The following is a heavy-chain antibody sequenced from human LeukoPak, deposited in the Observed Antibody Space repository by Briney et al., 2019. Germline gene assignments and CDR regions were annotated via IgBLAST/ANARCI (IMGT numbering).Heavy chain of an antibody. CDR2: ISSSGSTI. J-gene: IGHJ4*02. CDR3: ARVRGLASESDY. D-gene: IGHD3-16*01. V-gene: IGHV3-11*04. CDR1: GFPFTYYY. Sequence: GSLRLSFSASGFPFTYYYMSWIRPAPGKGLEWISYISSSGSTIYYADSVKGRFTISRDNTKNSLYLQMNSLRAEDTAVYYCARVRGLASESDYWGQGTLVTVSS.